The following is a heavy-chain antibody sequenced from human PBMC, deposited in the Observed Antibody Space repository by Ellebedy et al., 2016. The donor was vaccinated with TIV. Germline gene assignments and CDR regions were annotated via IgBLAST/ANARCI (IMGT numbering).Heavy chain of an antibody. V-gene: IGHV3-74*01. J-gene: IGHJ5*02. CDR1: GFSFSPQW. D-gene: IGHD3-3*01. Sequence: GESLKISCAASGFSFSPQWMSWARQAPGKGLVWVSGITGDGSGTNYADSVRGRFIISRDNAKNTLYLQMNSLGADDTAVYYCAREHWSSLPSWGQGTLVTVSS. CDR3: AREHWSSLPS. CDR2: ITGDGSGT.